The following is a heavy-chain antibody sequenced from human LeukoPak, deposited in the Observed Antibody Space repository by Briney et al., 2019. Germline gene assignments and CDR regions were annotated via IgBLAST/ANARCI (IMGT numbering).Heavy chain of an antibody. CDR2: FDPEDGET. D-gene: IGHD2-15*01. Sequence: ASVKVSCKVSGYTLTELSMHWVRQAPGKGLEWMGGFDPEDGETIYAQKFQGRVTMTEDTSTDTAYVELSSLRSEDTAVYYCATDGGYCSGGSCYPAFDYWGQGTLVTVSS. V-gene: IGHV1-24*01. CDR1: GYTLTELS. CDR3: ATDGGYCSGGSCYPAFDY. J-gene: IGHJ4*02.